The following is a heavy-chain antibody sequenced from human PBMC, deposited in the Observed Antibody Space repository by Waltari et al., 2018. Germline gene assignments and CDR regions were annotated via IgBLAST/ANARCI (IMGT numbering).Heavy chain of an antibody. D-gene: IGHD3-3*01. Sequence: QVQLQESGPGLVKPSETLSLTCAVSGYSISSGYYWGWIRQPPGKGLEWIGSIYHSGSTSYNPSLKSRVTISVDTSKNQFSLKLSSVTAADTAVYYCAREGNYDFWSGYSREYNWFDPWGQGTLVTVSS. CDR3: AREGNYDFWSGYSREYNWFDP. CDR2: IYHSGST. CDR1: GYSISSGYY. V-gene: IGHV4-38-2*02. J-gene: IGHJ5*02.